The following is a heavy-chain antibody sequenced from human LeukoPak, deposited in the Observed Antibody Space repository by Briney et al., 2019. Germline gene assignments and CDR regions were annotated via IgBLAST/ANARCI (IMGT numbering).Heavy chain of an antibody. CDR1: GYIFSTYD. CDR3: RIYDLLTGLDY. D-gene: IGHD3-9*01. J-gene: IGHJ4*02. V-gene: IGHV7-4-1*02. Sequence: ASVKVSCKASGYIFSTYDINWLRQAPGHGLEWMGWINTKTGDPTYAQGFTGRFVFSLDTSVSTAYLQISSLKTEDIAVYYCRIYDLLTGLDYWGQGSLITVSS. CDR2: INTKTGDP.